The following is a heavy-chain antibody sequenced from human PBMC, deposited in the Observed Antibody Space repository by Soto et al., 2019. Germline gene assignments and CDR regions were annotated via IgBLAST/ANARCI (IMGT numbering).Heavy chain of an antibody. CDR3: ERGNYGDPYYFDY. CDR1: GGSLNSGGYY. Sequence: QVQLQESGPGLVKPSQTLSLTCAVSGGSLNSGGYYWSWIRQRPGKGLEWIGYMYYSGSPYYNPSLRSRLTMSVDTSKNHFSLKLSSVTAADTAVYYCERGNYGDPYYFDYWGQGILVTVSS. V-gene: IGHV4-31*11. D-gene: IGHD4-17*01. CDR2: MYYSGSP. J-gene: IGHJ4*02.